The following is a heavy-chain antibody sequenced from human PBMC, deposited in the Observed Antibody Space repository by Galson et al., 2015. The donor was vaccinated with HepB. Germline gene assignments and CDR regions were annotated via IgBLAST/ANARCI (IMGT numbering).Heavy chain of an antibody. CDR2: IYYSGST. V-gene: IGHV4-31*03. CDR1: GGSISSGGYY. CDR3: VASGSYYRTLDY. Sequence: TLSLTCTVSGGSISSGGYYWSWIRQHPGKGLEWIGYIYYSGSTYYNPSLKSRVTISVDTSKNQFSLKLSTVTAADTAVYYCVASGSYYRTLDYWGQGTLVTVSS. D-gene: IGHD3-10*01. J-gene: IGHJ4*02.